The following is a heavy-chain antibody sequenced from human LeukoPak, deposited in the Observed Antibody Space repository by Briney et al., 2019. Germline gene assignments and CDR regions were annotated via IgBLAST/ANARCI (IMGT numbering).Heavy chain of an antibody. CDR3: ARLYYYGSGSYYYHFDY. CDR1: GGSISSSSYY. CDR2: IYYSGST. J-gene: IGHJ4*02. Sequence: SETLSLTCTVSGGSISSSSYYWGWIRQPPGKGLEWIGSIYYSGSTYYNPSLKSRVTISVETSKNQFSLKVSSVTAADTAVYYCARLYYYGSGSYYYHFDYWGQGTLVTVSS. D-gene: IGHD3-10*01. V-gene: IGHV4-39*01.